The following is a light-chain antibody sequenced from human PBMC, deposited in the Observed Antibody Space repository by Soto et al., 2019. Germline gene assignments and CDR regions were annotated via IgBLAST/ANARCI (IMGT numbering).Light chain of an antibody. CDR3: QHYNNWPRT. V-gene: IGKV3-15*01. Sequence: EIVMTQSPATLSVSPGERATLSCRASQSVSSNLAWYQQKPGQAPRLLIYGASTRATGIPARFSGSGSGTAFTLTISSLQSEDFALYYCQHYNNWPRTFGQGTKVEIK. CDR1: QSVSSN. J-gene: IGKJ1*01. CDR2: GAS.